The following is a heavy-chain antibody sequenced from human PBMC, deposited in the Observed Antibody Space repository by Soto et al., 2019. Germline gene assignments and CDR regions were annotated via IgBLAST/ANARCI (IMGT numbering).Heavy chain of an antibody. Sequence: QVQLVQSGAEVKKPGSSVKVSCKASGGIFSTYAISWLRQAPGQGLEWMGGIIPLFGTPNYAQRFQGRVTITADESTSTAYMELSRLRSEDTAVYYCARDRDDYGSGNYYNRIDFWGQGPLFTVSS. CDR1: GGIFSTYA. CDR2: IIPLFGTP. J-gene: IGHJ4*02. CDR3: ARDRDDYGSGNYYNRIDF. V-gene: IGHV1-69*01. D-gene: IGHD3-10*01.